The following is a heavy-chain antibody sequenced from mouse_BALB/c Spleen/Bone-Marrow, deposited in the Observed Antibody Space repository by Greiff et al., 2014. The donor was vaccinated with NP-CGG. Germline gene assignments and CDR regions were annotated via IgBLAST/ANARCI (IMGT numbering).Heavy chain of an antibody. D-gene: IGHD2-1*01. V-gene: IGHV1S81*02. Sequence: QVQLQQSGAELVKPGASVKLSCKASGYTLTSYYMYWVKQRPGQGLEWIGEINPSNGGTNFNEKFKSKATLTVDKSSSTAYMQLSSLTSEDSAVYYCTRYGNYYFDCWGQGTTLTVSS. CDR1: GYTLTSYY. J-gene: IGHJ2*01. CDR2: INPSNGGT. CDR3: TRYGNYYFDC.